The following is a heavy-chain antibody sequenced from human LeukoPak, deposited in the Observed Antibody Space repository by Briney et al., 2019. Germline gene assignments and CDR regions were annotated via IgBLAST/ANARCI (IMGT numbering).Heavy chain of an antibody. Sequence: GGSLRLSCAASGFTFRSYAMQWVRQAPGKGLEWVSYIAYNSGTIFYADSVKGRFTISRDNAKDSLYLQMSSLRDEDTAVYYCARDSGYSYADDYWGQGTLVTVSS. D-gene: IGHD5-18*01. J-gene: IGHJ4*02. CDR3: ARDSGYSYADDY. CDR1: GFTFRSYA. CDR2: IAYNSGTI. V-gene: IGHV3-48*02.